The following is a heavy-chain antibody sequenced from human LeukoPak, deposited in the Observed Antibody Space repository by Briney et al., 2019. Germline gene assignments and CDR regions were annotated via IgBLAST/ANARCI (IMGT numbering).Heavy chain of an antibody. CDR2: ISSSGSTI. Sequence: GGSLRLSCAASGFTFSSYEMNWVRQAPGKGLEWVSYISSSGSTIYYADSVKGRFTISRDNAKNTMYLQMNSLRVEDTAVYYCARDFMYSISCTGCWGQGTLVTVSS. V-gene: IGHV3-48*03. CDR1: GFTFSSYE. J-gene: IGHJ4*02. CDR3: ARDFMYSISCTGC. D-gene: IGHD6-13*01.